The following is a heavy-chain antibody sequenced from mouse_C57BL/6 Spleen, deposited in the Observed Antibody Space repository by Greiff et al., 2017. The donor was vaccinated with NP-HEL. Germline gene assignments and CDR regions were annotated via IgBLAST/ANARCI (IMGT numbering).Heavy chain of an antibody. D-gene: IGHD1-1*01. CDR3: TRDGALYYGSSYGYFDV. CDR1: GFTFSSYA. V-gene: IGHV5-9-1*02. Sequence: DVMLVESGEGLVKPGGSLKLSCAASGFTFSSYAMSWVRQTPEKRLEWVAYISSGGDYIYYADTVKGRFTISRDNARNTLYLQMSSRKSEDTAMYYCTRDGALYYGSSYGYFDVWGTGTTVTVSS. J-gene: IGHJ1*03. CDR2: ISSGGDYI.